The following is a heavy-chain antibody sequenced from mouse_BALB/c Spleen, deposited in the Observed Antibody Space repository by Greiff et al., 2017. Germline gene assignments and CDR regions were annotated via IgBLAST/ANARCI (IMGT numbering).Heavy chain of an antibody. J-gene: IGHJ2*01. CDR1: GFTFSSYA. CDR3: ARQDDYGRVYYFDY. Sequence: EVKLMESGGGLVKPGGSLKLSCAASGFTFSSYAMSWVRQTPEKRLEWVATISSGGSYTYYPDSVKGRFTISRDNAKNTLYLQMSSLRSEDTAMYYCARQDDYGRVYYFDYWGQGTTLTVSS. V-gene: IGHV5-9-3*01. CDR2: ISSGGSYT. D-gene: IGHD2-4*01.